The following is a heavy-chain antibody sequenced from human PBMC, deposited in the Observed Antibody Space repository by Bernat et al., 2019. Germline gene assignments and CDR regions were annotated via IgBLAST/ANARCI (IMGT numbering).Heavy chain of an antibody. D-gene: IGHD1-26*01. V-gene: IGHV3-30*18. CDR2: ISDDGSTK. CDR1: GFTFSNYG. CDR3: AKEKGGNYMPLDY. J-gene: IGHJ4*02. Sequence: QVQLVESGGGVVQPGRSLRLSCATSGFTFSNYGMQWVRQAPGKGLEWVAVISDDGSTKHYADSVSGRCTVSRDNSKNTLYLQMNSLGAEDTAVYYCAKEKGGNYMPLDYWGQGTLVTVSS.